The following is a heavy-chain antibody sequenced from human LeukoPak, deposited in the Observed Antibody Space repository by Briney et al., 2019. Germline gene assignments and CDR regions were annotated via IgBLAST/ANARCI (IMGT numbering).Heavy chain of an antibody. Sequence: GASVKVSRKTSGYSFTNFYIHWVRQAPGQGLEWMGMVNPSGGSTISAQRFQDRVNMTTDTSTRTVYMEMTGLTSDDTGIYYCARDAFWGQGTQVTVSS. CDR3: ARDAF. V-gene: IGHV1-46*01. J-gene: IGHJ4*02. CDR1: GYSFTNFY. D-gene: IGHD3-3*02. CDR2: VNPSGGST.